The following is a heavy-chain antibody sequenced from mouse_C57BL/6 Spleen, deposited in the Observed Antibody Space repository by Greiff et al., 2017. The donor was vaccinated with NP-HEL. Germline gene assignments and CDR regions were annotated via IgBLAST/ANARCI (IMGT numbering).Heavy chain of an antibody. V-gene: IGHV5-16*01. CDR3: ARSIYYGNYPGGFDY. CDR1: GFTFSDYY. CDR2: INYDGSST. D-gene: IGHD2-1*01. Sequence: EVQLVESEGGLVQPGSSMKLSCTASGFTFSDYYMAWVRQVPEKGLEWVANINYDGSSTYYLDSLKSRFIISRDNAKNILYLQMSSLKSEDTATYYCARSIYYGNYPGGFDYWGQGTTLTVSS. J-gene: IGHJ2*01.